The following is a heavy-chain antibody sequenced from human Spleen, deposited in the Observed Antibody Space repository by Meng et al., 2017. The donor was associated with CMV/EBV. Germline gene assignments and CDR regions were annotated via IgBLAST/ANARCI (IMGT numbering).Heavy chain of an antibody. CDR3: ARFGYSSCFDY. CDR1: GYTFSDYY. J-gene: IGHJ4*02. Sequence: ASVKVSCKASGYTFSDYYIHWVRQAPGQGLEWMGWINPHSGGTNYAQKFQGRVTMTRDMAISTAYMDVIRLTSDDTAVYYCARFGYSSCFDYWGQGTLVTVSS. V-gene: IGHV1-2*02. D-gene: IGHD6-19*01. CDR2: INPHSGGT.